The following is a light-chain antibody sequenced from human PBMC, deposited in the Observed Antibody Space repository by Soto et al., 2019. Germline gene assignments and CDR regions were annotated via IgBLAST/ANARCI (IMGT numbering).Light chain of an antibody. Sequence: EIVLTQSPGTLSLSPGERATLSCRASQSVSSSYLAWYQQKPGQAPRLLIYGASSRATGIPDRFSGSGSGTAFTLTISRLEPEDFAVYYCQQYGSSPPNTFGGGTKVEIK. CDR1: QSVSSSY. J-gene: IGKJ4*01. V-gene: IGKV3-20*01. CDR2: GAS. CDR3: QQYGSSPPNT.